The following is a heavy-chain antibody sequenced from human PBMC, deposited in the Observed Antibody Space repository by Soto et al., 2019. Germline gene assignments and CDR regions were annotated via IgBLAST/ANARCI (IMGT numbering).Heavy chain of an antibody. CDR3: AIYHLELFRFDY. Sequence: ASVKVSCKAYDFSFTSHGISWVRQAPGQGLEWMGWISLYSGNTNYAQQFQGRVTMTTDTSTSTAYMELRSLRSDDTAMYFCAIYHLELFRFDYWGQGTLVTVSS. J-gene: IGHJ4*02. D-gene: IGHD2-2*01. CDR1: DFSFTSHG. CDR2: ISLYSGNT. V-gene: IGHV1-18*04.